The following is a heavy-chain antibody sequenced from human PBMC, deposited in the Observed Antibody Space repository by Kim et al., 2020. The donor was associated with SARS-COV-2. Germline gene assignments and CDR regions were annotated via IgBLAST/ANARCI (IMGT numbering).Heavy chain of an antibody. CDR2: ISGSGGST. J-gene: IGHJ4*02. V-gene: IGHV3-23*01. D-gene: IGHD3-10*01. CDR3: AKTRDAGWFGEYGY. CDR1: GFTFSSYA. Sequence: GGSLRLSCAASGFTFSSYAMSWVRQAPGKGLEWVSAISGSGGSTYYADSVKGRFTISRDNSKNTLYLQMNSLRAEDTAVYYCAKTRDAGWFGEYGYWGQGTLVTVSS.